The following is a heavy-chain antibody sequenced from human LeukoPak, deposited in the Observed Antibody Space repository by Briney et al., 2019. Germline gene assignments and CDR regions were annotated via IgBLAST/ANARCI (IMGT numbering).Heavy chain of an antibody. Sequence: GGSLRLSCAASAFTFRNYGMHWVRQAPGKGLEWVAFIRYDGGNKNYADSVKGRFTISRDNPKNTLYLQMNSLRAEDTAVYYCARDATAAAGTQLPYYYYYMDVWGKGTTVAISS. V-gene: IGHV3-30*02. CDR1: AFTFRNYG. J-gene: IGHJ6*03. CDR2: IRYDGGNK. CDR3: ARDATAAAGTQLPYYYYYMDV. D-gene: IGHD6-13*01.